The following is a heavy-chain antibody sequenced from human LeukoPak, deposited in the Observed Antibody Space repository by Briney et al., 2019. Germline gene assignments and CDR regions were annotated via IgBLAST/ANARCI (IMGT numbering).Heavy chain of an antibody. V-gene: IGHV4-59*01. Sequence: SETLSLTCGVSGDSMSGYYWSWIRQPPGKGREWSGFVYDTGRTTDPAKTNYSPSLAGRVTMSMDTSKTKFSLNLSSVTAADSAVYFCARGHGYNNGYPYFDSWGQGTLVSVSS. CDR2: VYDTGRT. CDR1: GDSMSGYY. J-gene: IGHJ4*02. CDR3: ARGHGYNNGYPYFDS. D-gene: IGHD5-12*01.